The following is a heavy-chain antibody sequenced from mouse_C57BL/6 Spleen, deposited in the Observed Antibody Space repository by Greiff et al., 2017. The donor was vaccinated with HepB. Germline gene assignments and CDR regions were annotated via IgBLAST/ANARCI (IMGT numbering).Heavy chain of an antibody. CDR3: AREDYDEVAY. Sequence: EVQLQQSVAELVRPGASVKLSCTASGFNIQTTYMHWVKQRPEQGLAWIGTIDPANGKTKYAPKFQGKATLTADTSSHTAYRQLSSLTSEDTAIYYCAREDYDEVAYWGQGTLVTVSA. CDR2: IDPANGKT. CDR1: GFNIQTTY. D-gene: IGHD2-4*01. V-gene: IGHV14-3*01. J-gene: IGHJ3*01.